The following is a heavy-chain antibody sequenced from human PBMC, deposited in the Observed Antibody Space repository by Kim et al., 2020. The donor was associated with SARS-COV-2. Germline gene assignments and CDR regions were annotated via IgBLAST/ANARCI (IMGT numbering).Heavy chain of an antibody. CDR3: ARDPKGALDS. D-gene: IGHD3-16*01. Sequence: GSTDYSPSLKSRVTMSVDMSKNQFSRKLRSVTAADTAIYYCARDPKGALDSWGQGTLVTVSS. CDR2: GST. J-gene: IGHJ4*02. V-gene: IGHV4-4*07.